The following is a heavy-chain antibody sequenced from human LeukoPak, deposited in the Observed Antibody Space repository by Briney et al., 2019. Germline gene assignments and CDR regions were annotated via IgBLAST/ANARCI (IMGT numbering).Heavy chain of an antibody. V-gene: IGHV3-21*01. D-gene: IGHD5-18*01. Sequence: PGGSLRLSCAASRFTFSSYSMNWVRQAPGKGLEWVSSISSSSSYIYYADSVKGRFTISRDNAKNSLYLQMNSLRAEDTAVYYCARDDTYYSYGHVYFDYWGQGTLVTVSS. CDR2: ISSSSSYI. CDR1: RFTFSSYS. CDR3: ARDDTYYSYGHVYFDY. J-gene: IGHJ4*02.